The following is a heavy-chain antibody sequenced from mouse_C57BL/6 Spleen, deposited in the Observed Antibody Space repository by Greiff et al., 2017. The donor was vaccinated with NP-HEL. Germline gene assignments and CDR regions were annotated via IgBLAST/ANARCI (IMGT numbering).Heavy chain of an antibody. CDR2: IDPETGGT. V-gene: IGHV1-15*01. CDR1: GYTFTDYE. Sequence: VQLVESGAELVRPGASVTLSRKASGYTFTDYEMHWVKQTPVHGLEWIGAIDPETGGTAYNQKFKGKAILTADKSSSTAYMELRSLTSEDSAVYYCTGGNYVDYWGQGTTLTVSS. CDR3: TGGNYVDY. J-gene: IGHJ2*01.